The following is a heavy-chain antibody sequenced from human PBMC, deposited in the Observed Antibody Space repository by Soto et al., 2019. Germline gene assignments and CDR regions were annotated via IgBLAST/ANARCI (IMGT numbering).Heavy chain of an antibody. CDR2: NYHSGST. D-gene: IGHD1-26*01. CDR3: AGEVGGVGAYDGMDA. CDR1: GGSISSSNW. J-gene: IGHJ6*02. Sequence: QVQLQESGPGLVKPSGTLSLTCAVSGGSISSSNWWSWVRQPPGKGLGWIGENYHSGSTNYNPSLKSRVTKSVDTSKNQFTLKVSAVTAADRAVYYCAGEVGGVGAYDGMDAWGQGTTVTVSS. V-gene: IGHV4-4*02.